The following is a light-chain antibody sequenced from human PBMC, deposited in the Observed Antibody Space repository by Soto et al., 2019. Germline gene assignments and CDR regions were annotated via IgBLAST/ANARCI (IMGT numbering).Light chain of an antibody. CDR3: QSYDSSLSGGDVV. CDR2: GNS. J-gene: IGLJ2*01. Sequence: QSVLTQPPSVSGAPGQRVTISCTGSSSNIGAGYDVHWYQQLPGTAPKRLIYGNSNRPSGVPDRFSGSKSGTSASLAITGLQAEDEADYYCQSYDSSLSGGDVVFGGGTKLTVL. V-gene: IGLV1-40*01. CDR1: SSNIGAGYD.